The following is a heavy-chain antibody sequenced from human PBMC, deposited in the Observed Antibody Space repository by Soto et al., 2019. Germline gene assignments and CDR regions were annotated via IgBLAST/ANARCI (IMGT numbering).Heavy chain of an antibody. CDR2: INWNGGST. Sequence: GESLKISCAASGFTFGDYGMSWVRQAPGKGLEWVSGINWNGGSTGYSDSVKGRFTISRDNAKNSLYLQMNSLRAEDTALYYCARTDGPPSYYYYYMDVWGKGTTVTVSS. V-gene: IGHV3-20*04. CDR3: ARTDGPPSYYYYYMDV. J-gene: IGHJ6*03. CDR1: GFTFGDYG.